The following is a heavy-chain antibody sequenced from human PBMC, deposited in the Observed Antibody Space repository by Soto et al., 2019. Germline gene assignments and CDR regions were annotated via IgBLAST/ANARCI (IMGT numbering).Heavy chain of an antibody. J-gene: IGHJ4*02. D-gene: IGHD5-18*01. CDR1: GYTFTSSSYV. V-gene: IGHV1-18*01. Sequence: ASVKVSCKASGYTFTSSSYVISWVRQAPGQGLEWMGWISVDNDKTNYTQKLQGRVTMTTDTSTNTAYMELRSLRSDDTAVYYCAKGCGNTAMLVYFDYWGQGTLVTVSS. CDR2: ISVDNDKT. CDR3: AKGCGNTAMLVYFDY.